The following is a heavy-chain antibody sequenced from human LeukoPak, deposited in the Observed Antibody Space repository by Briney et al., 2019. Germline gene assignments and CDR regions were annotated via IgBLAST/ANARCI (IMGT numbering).Heavy chain of an antibody. D-gene: IGHD2-15*01. CDR2: IRFDGSNK. CDR1: GFTFSSFG. V-gene: IGHV3-30*02. J-gene: IGHJ4*02. CDR3: ARPHCGGGSCYLDY. Sequence: GGSLRLSCGASGFTFSSFGMHWVRQAPGKGLEWVAFIRFDGSNKYYADSVKGRFTISRDNSKNTLYLQMNNLRVEDAAVYYCARPHCGGGSCYLDYWGQGTLVTVSS.